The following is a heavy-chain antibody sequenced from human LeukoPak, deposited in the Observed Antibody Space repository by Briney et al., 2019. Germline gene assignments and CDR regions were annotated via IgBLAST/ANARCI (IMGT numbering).Heavy chain of an antibody. CDR3: ARDGGNIDY. J-gene: IGHJ4*02. V-gene: IGHV4-59*12. CDR2: IYYTGST. CDR1: GGSISSYY. Sequence: PSETLSLTCTVSGGSISSYYWSWIRQPPGKGLEWIGYIYYTGSTNYSPSLKSRVTISVDTSKNQFSLKLSSVTAADTAVYYCARDGGNIDYWGQGTLVTVSS. D-gene: IGHD4-23*01.